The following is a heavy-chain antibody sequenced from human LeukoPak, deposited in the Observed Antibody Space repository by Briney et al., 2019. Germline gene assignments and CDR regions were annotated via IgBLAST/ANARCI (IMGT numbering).Heavy chain of an antibody. D-gene: IGHD1-14*01. CDR1: GFTFDDYA. J-gene: IGHJ6*03. CDR2: ISWNSGSI. CDR3: ARDRGNQRGYYYYYMDV. Sequence: GGSLRLSCAASGFTFDDYAMHWVRQAPGEGLEWVSGISWNSGSIGYADSVKGRFTISRDNAKNSLYLQMNSLRAEDTAVYYCARDRGNQRGYYYYYMDVWGKGTTVTVSS. V-gene: IGHV3-9*01.